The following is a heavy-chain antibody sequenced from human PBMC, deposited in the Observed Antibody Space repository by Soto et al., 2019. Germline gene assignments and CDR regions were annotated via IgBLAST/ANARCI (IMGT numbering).Heavy chain of an antibody. D-gene: IGHD6-19*01. V-gene: IGHV3-74*01. CDR1: GFTFSSYW. CDR3: ARVLKSSGWDNDVFDI. Sequence: PGGSLRLSCAASGFTFSSYWMHWVRQAPGKGLVWVSRIDTYGSGTRYADSVKGRFIISRDNAENTMYLQMNYLRVEDTAVYYCARVLKSSGWDNDVFDIWGQGTMVTVSS. J-gene: IGHJ3*02. CDR2: IDTYGSGT.